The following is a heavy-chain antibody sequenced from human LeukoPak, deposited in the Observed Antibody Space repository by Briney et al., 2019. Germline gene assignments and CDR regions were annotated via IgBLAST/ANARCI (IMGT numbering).Heavy chain of an antibody. Sequence: EGSLRLSCAASGFTFSSYSMNWVRQAPGKGLEWVSSISSSSSYIYYADSVKGRFTISRDNAKNSLYLQMNSLRAEDTAVYYCARDLNTGYSSGWYIDYWGQGTLVTASS. J-gene: IGHJ4*02. V-gene: IGHV3-21*01. D-gene: IGHD6-19*01. CDR3: ARDLNTGYSSGWYIDY. CDR2: ISSSSSYI. CDR1: GFTFSSYS.